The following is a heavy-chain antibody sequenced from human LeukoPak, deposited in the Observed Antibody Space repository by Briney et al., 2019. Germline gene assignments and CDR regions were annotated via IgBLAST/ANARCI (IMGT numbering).Heavy chain of an antibody. D-gene: IGHD3-22*01. CDR3: ARDESGYYDSSGYYVLGY. J-gene: IGHJ4*02. Sequence: ASVKVSCKXSGYTFTGYYMHWVRQAPGQGLEWMGRINPNSGGTNYAQKFQGRVTMTRDTSISTAYMELSSLRSEDTAVYYCARDESGYYDSSGYYVLGYWGQGTLVTVSS. CDR1: GYTFTGYY. V-gene: IGHV1-2*06. CDR2: INPNSGGT.